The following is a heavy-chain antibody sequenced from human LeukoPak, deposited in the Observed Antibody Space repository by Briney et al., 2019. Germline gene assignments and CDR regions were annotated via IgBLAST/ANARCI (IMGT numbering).Heavy chain of an antibody. CDR3: AKEVVASSYADY. V-gene: IGHV3-23*01. Sequence: LRGGSLRLSCAASGFTFSSYAMSWVRQAPGKGLEWVSAVSGSGGNTFYADSVKGRFTISRDNSKNTLYLQTNSLRAEDTALYYCAKEVVASSYADYWGQGTLVSVSS. J-gene: IGHJ4*02. D-gene: IGHD5-12*01. CDR1: GFTFSSYA. CDR2: VSGSGGNT.